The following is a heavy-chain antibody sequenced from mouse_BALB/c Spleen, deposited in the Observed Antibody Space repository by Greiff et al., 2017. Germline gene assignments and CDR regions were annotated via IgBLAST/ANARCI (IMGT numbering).Heavy chain of an antibody. CDR2: ISSGSSTI. CDR3: ARSGYDYDGGYAMDY. Sequence: EVKLVESGGGLVQPGGSRKLSCAASGFTFSSFGMHWVRQAPEKGLEWVAYISSGSSTIYYADTVKGRFTISRDNPKNTLFLQMTSLRSEDTAMYYCARSGYDYDGGYAMDYWGQGTSVTVSS. V-gene: IGHV5-17*02. CDR1: GFTFSSFG. D-gene: IGHD2-4*01. J-gene: IGHJ4*01.